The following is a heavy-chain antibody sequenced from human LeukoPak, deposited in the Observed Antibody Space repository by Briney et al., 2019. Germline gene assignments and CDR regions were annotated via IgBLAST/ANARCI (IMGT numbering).Heavy chain of an antibody. J-gene: IGHJ4*02. CDR1: GFTFKNAW. Sequence: PGGSLRLSCAASGFTFKNAWMSWVRQAPGKGPEWVARIKDKGEGGTIDYAASVRGRLTISRDDSRDAVYLQMNSLIVDDSAVYYCTTDPRYWGQGTLVTVSS. CDR3: TTDPRY. V-gene: IGHV3-15*01. CDR2: IKDKGEGGTI.